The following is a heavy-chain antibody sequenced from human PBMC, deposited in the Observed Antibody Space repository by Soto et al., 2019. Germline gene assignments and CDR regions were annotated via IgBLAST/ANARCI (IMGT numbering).Heavy chain of an antibody. Sequence: GGSLRLSCAASGFAFSSYEMNWVRHAPGKGLEWVSYISTSERIVYYADSVSGRFTISRANAKNSLFLQMNSLRAEDTGVYYCARGSLSLSGVGWCKVYYGLEVLGEGTTVTV. V-gene: IGHV3-48*03. CDR3: ARGSLSLSGVGWCKVYYGLEV. CDR1: GFAFSSYE. D-gene: IGHD3-3*01. J-gene: IGHJ6*01. CDR2: ISTSERIV.